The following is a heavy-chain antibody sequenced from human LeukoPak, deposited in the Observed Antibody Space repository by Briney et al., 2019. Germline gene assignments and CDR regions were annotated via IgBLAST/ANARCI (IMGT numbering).Heavy chain of an antibody. D-gene: IGHD4-17*01. CDR2: IRGSGGGT. Sequence: GGPLRLSCAASGFTFSSYAMSWVRQAPGKGLEWVSAIRGSGGGTYYADSVKGRFTISRDNSENTLYLQMNSLRAEDTAIYYCAKDWDDYGDYLPLDYWGQGTLVTVSS. J-gene: IGHJ4*02. CDR1: GFTFSSYA. V-gene: IGHV3-23*01. CDR3: AKDWDDYGDYLPLDY.